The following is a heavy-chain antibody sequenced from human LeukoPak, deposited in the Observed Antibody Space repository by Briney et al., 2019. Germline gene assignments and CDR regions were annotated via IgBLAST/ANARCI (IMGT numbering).Heavy chain of an antibody. CDR3: ARGFLTASGPFDY. Sequence: ASVKVSCKASGYTFTDYYIHWLRQAPGQGLEWMGRINPNSGVTNYAQKLHGWVTLTRDASINTAYMQLSSLTSEDTSTYFCARGFLTASGPFDYWGQGILVTVSS. CDR2: INPNSGVT. V-gene: IGHV1/OR15-1*03. D-gene: IGHD2-15*01. CDR1: GYTFTDYY. J-gene: IGHJ4*02.